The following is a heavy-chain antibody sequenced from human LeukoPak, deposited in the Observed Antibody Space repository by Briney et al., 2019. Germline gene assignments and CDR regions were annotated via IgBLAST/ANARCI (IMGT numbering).Heavy chain of an antibody. CDR1: GFTFSSYA. CDR2: ISGSGGST. Sequence: GGSLRLSCAASGFTFSSYAMSWVRQAPGKGLEWVSAISGSGGSTYYADSVKGRFTISRDNSKNTLYLQMNSLRVEDTAVYYCAKRGAVTGKLYFEDWGQGTLVTVSS. V-gene: IGHV3-23*01. CDR3: AKRGAVTGKLYFED. D-gene: IGHD6-19*01. J-gene: IGHJ4*02.